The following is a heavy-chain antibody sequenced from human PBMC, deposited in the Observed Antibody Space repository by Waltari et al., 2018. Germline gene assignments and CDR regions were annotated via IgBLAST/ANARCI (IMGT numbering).Heavy chain of an antibody. V-gene: IGHV4-4*09. CDR3: ARVFIGRARVIAAAGTGWFDP. J-gene: IGHJ5*02. CDR2: IYTSGST. Sequence: QVQLQESGPGLVKPSETLSLTCTVSGGSISSYYWSWIRQPPGKGLEWIGYIYTSGSTTYNPSLKSRVTISVDPAKTQCSLKLSSVTAADTAVYYCARVFIGRARVIAAAGTGWFDPWGQGTLVTVSS. CDR1: GGSISSYY. D-gene: IGHD6-13*01.